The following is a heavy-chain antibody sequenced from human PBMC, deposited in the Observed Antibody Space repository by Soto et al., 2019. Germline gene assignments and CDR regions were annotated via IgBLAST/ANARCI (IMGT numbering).Heavy chain of an antibody. J-gene: IGHJ4*02. D-gene: IGHD2-8*01. CDR3: ARTLMVYAFTSVPGF. Sequence: QVQLVESGGGVVQPGRSLRLSCAASGFTFSNYAVHWVRQAPGKGLEWEAVISYDGSNTYYADSVKGRFTISRDNSKNTLYLQMHSLRTEDTAVYYCARTLMVYAFTSVPGFWGQGTLVTVSS. V-gene: IGHV3-30-3*01. CDR2: ISYDGSNT. CDR1: GFTFSNYA.